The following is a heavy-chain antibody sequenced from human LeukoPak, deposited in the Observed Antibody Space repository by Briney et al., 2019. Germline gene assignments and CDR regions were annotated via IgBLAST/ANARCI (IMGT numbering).Heavy chain of an antibody. D-gene: IGHD6-13*01. V-gene: IGHV3-23*01. J-gene: IGHJ4*02. CDR3: DAADD. CDR2: INDSGGRT. Sequence: GGSLRLSCAASGFTFSTYAMGWVRQAPGKGLDWVATINDSGGRTHYADSVKGRFTISRDNSKNTLYLQINSLRAEDTAIYYCDAADDWGQGTLVTVSS. CDR1: GFTFSTYA.